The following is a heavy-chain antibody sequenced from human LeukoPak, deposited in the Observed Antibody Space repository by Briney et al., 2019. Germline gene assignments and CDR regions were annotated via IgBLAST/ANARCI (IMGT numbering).Heavy chain of an antibody. CDR1: GGSISSTNW. CDR2: VHLDGRT. CDR3: AREGGFYRPLDY. V-gene: IGHV4-4*02. Sequence: SETLSLTCGVSGGSISSTNWWTWVRQPPGKGLEWIGEVHLDGRTNYNPSLESRLTMSVDFSENHISLKLTSVTAADTVVYYCAREGGFYRPLDYSGQGTLVTVSS. D-gene: IGHD3-3*01. J-gene: IGHJ4*02.